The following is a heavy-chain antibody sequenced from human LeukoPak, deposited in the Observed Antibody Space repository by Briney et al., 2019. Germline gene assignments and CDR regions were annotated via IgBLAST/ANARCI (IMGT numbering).Heavy chain of an antibody. CDR3: ARKIVVVPAARGHRRFDP. V-gene: IGHV4-34*01. CDR2: INHSGST. J-gene: IGHJ5*02. D-gene: IGHD2-2*01. Sequence: SETLSLTCAVYGGSFSGYYWSWIRQPPGKGLEWIGEINHSGSTNYNPSLKSRVTISVDTSKNQFSLKLSSVTAADTAVYYCARKIVVVPAARGHRRFDPWGQGTLVTVSS. CDR1: GGSFSGYY.